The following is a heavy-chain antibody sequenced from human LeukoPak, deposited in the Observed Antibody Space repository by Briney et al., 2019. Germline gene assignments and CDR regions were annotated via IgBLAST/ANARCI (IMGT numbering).Heavy chain of an antibody. CDR1: GFTFSDEY. J-gene: IGHJ4*02. D-gene: IGHD4-11*01. CDR2: ISGSGNII. Sequence: GGSLRLSCAASGFTFSDEYMNWIRQAPGKGLEWVSYISGSGNIIYYADSVKGRFTISRDNARNSLYLQMNSLRAEDTAVYYCARVYYSNYADYWGQGTLVTVSS. CDR3: ARVYYSNYADY. V-gene: IGHV3-11*01.